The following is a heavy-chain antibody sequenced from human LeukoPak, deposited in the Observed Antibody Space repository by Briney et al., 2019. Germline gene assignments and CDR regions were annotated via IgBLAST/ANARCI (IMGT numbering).Heavy chain of an antibody. CDR1: GGSISSFH. CDR3: ARPGYCSSTSCQDAFDI. J-gene: IGHJ3*02. D-gene: IGHD2-2*01. Sequence: SETLSLTCTVSGGSISSFHWNWIRQPPGKGLEWIGEINHSGSTNYNPSLKSRVTISIDTSKNQFSLSLSSVTAADTAVYSCARPGYCSSTSCQDAFDIWGQGTMVTVSS. CDR2: INHSGST. V-gene: IGHV4-34*01.